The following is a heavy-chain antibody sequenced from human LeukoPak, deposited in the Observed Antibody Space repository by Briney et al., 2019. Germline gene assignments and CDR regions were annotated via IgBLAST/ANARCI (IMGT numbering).Heavy chain of an antibody. CDR1: NDSISPLY. Sequence: SETLSLTCTVSNDSISPLYWGWIRQPPGKGLEFIGYIFYSGTTNFNPSLKSRVALSVDTSKNQFSLRLNSVTAADTAVYYCARGGSAAKYYFDSWGQGTLVTVSS. CDR3: ARGGSAAKYYFDS. D-gene: IGHD6-13*01. J-gene: IGHJ4*02. CDR2: IFYSGTT. V-gene: IGHV4-59*11.